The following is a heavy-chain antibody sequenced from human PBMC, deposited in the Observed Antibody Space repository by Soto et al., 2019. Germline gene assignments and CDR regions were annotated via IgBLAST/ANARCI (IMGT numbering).Heavy chain of an antibody. Sequence: SETLSLTCSVSGGSITGGSISRTTYYWGWMRQPPGKGLEWIASFFIGGNTYYNPSLKSRVTTSVDTSKNQFSLKLSSVTAADTAVYYCARGPTVTTMEEFDYWGQGTLVTVSS. D-gene: IGHD4-17*01. CDR2: FFIGGNT. CDR1: GGSISRTTYY. CDR3: ARGPTVTTMEEFDY. V-gene: IGHV4-39*01. J-gene: IGHJ4*02.